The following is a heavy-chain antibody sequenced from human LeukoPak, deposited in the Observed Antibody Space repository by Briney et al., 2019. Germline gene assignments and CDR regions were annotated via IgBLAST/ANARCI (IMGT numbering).Heavy chain of an antibody. J-gene: IGHJ3*02. CDR2: ISGSGGST. D-gene: IGHD3-3*01. V-gene: IGHV3-23*01. CDR1: GFTFSSYA. CDR3: AKAADFGVVPDDAFDI. Sequence: GGSLRLSCAASGFTFSSYAMSWVRQAPGKGLEWVSAISGSGGSTYYAASVKGRFTISRDNSKNTLYLQMNSLRAEDTAVYYCAKAADFGVVPDDAFDIWGQGTMVTDSS.